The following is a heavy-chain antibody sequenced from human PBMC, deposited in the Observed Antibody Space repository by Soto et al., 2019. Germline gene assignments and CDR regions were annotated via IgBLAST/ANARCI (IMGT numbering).Heavy chain of an antibody. CDR1: GGSISNDY. Sequence: SETLSLTCTFSGGSISNDYRSWIRQPPGKGPEWIGYVYHSATTGYNPSLESRVTISLDTSKNQFSLKLNSVTAADTAVYYCARVSEYDRSAIPYLFVWGQGTTVT. J-gene: IGHJ6*02. CDR3: ARVSEYDRSAIPYLFV. V-gene: IGHV4-59*01. D-gene: IGHD3-22*01. CDR2: VYHSATT.